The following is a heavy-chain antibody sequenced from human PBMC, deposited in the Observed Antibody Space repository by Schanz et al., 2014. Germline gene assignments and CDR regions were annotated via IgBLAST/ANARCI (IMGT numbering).Heavy chain of an antibody. CDR3: TRGGYSYALSAFDI. Sequence: QVQLVQSGAEVKKPGASVKVSCKASGYTFTSYGISWVRQAPGQGPEWMGWISDYNADTKYAQKVQGRVTMTTDTSTGTAYMELRSLRSDDTALYYCTRGGYSYALSAFDIWGQGTMVTVSS. D-gene: IGHD5-18*01. CDR2: ISDYNADT. CDR1: GYTFTSYG. V-gene: IGHV1-18*04. J-gene: IGHJ3*02.